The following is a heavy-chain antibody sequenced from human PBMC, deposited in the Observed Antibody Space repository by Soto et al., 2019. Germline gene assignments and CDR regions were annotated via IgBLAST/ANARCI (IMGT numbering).Heavy chain of an antibody. D-gene: IGHD6-6*01. CDR2: ISGSGGST. Sequence: GGSLRLSCAASGFTFSSYAMSWVRQSPGKGLEWVSAISGSGGSTYYADSVKCRFTISRDNSKNTLYLQMNSLRAEQTAVYYRGIRPDDYYYYYGMDVWGQGTTVTVSS. CDR3: GIRPDDYYYYYGMDV. J-gene: IGHJ6*02. CDR1: GFTFSSYA. V-gene: IGHV3-23*01.